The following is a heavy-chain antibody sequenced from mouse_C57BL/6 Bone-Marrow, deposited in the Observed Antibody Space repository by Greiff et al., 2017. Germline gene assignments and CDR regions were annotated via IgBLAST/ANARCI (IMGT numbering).Heavy chain of an antibody. CDR2: ISYDGSN. Sequence: EVQLQQSGPGLVKPSQSLSLTCSVTGYSITSGYYWNWIRQFPGNKLEWMGYISYDGSNNYNPSLKNRISIARDTSKNQFFLKLNSVTTEDTATYYCARDLTDCGSSRYYFDCWGKGTTLTVSS. V-gene: IGHV3-6*01. CDR3: ARDLTDCGSSRYYFDC. D-gene: IGHD1-1*01. J-gene: IGHJ2*01. CDR1: GYSITSGYY.